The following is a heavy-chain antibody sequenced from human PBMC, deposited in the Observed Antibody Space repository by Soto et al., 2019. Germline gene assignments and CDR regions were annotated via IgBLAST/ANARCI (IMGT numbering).Heavy chain of an antibody. D-gene: IGHD2-15*01. CDR1: GFTFSSYG. J-gene: IGHJ6*02. V-gene: IGHV3-33*01. CDR3: ARGIPSRVVAATEYYYYGMDV. CDR2: IWYDGSNK. Sequence: GALRLSWAASGFTFSSYGMHWVRQAPGKGLEWVAVIWYDGSNKYYADSVKGRFTISRDNSKNTLYLQMNSLRAEDTAVYYCARGIPSRVVAATEYYYYGMDVWGQGTRVTVSS.